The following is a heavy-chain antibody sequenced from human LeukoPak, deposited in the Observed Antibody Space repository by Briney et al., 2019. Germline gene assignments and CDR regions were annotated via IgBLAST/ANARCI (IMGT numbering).Heavy chain of an antibody. CDR3: ARARLHHNYGSGTNFDF. CDR2: TYSRSTWYN. CDR1: GDSVSSNSAA. V-gene: IGHV6-1*01. D-gene: IGHD3-10*01. Sequence: SQTLSPTCAISGDSVSSNSAAWNWIRQSPSRGLEWLGRTYSRSTWYNDYAVSVQSRITINPDTSKNQFSLQLNSVTPEDTAVYYCARARLHHNYGSGTNFDFWGQGTLVTVSS. J-gene: IGHJ4*02.